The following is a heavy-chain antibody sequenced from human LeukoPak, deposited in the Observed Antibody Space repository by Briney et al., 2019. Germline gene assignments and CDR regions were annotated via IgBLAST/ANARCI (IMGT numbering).Heavy chain of an antibody. D-gene: IGHD3-22*01. CDR3: ARCGRPPHSSGYYDN. J-gene: IGHJ4*02. CDR1: GGSISSYY. V-gene: IGHV4-59*01. CDR2: IYYSGST. Sequence: SETLSLTCTVSGGSISSYYWSWIRQPPGKGLEWIGYIYYSGSTNYNPSLKSRVTISVDTSKNQFSLKLSSVTAADTAVYYCARCGRPPHSSGYYDNWGQGTLVTVSS.